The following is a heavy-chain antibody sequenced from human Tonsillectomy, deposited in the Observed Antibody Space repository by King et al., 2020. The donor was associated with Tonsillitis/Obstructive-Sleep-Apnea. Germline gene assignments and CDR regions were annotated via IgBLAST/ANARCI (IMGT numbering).Heavy chain of an antibody. Sequence: VQLVQSGAEVKKPGASVKVSCKASGYTFTNYDITWVRQAPGQGLEWMGWSRPYNGDTNYAQKLQGRVTMTSDTSTSAAYMELRSLRSDDTAVYYCARDYSDRSGYYHGYFQHWGQGTLVTVSS. V-gene: IGHV1-18*01. J-gene: IGHJ1*01. CDR2: SRPYNGDT. CDR1: GYTFTNYD. CDR3: ARDYSDRSGYYHGYFQH. D-gene: IGHD3-22*01.